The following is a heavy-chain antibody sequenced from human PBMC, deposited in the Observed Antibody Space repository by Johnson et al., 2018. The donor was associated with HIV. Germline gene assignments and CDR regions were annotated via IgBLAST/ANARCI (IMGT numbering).Heavy chain of an antibody. CDR3: AKDIYGYDAFDI. V-gene: IGHV3-23*04. CDR1: GFTFSSYA. Sequence: VQLVESGGGVVQPGRSLRLSCAASGFTFSSYAMSWVRQAPGKGLEWVSTISGGGSSTYYADSVKGRFTISRDNSKNARYLQMNSLRAEDTAVYSCAKDIYGYDAFDIWGQGTMVTVSS. J-gene: IGHJ3*02. D-gene: IGHD5-24*01. CDR2: ISGGGSST.